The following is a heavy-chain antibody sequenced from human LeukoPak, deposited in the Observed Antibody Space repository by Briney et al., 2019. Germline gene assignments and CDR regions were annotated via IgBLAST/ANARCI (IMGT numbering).Heavy chain of an antibody. CDR2: IYYSGST. Sequence: SETLSLTCTVSGXSISSSSYYWGWIRQPPGKGLEWIGSIYYSGSTYYNPSLKSRVTISVDTSKNQFSLKLSSVTAADTAVYYCARRTYGSGSYSGDFDYWGQGTLVTVSS. D-gene: IGHD3-10*01. CDR3: ARRTYGSGSYSGDFDY. J-gene: IGHJ4*02. V-gene: IGHV4-39*01. CDR1: GXSISSSSYY.